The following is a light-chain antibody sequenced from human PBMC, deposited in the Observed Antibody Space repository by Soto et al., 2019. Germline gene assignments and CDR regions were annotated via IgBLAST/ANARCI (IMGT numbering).Light chain of an antibody. J-gene: IGKJ1*01. CDR3: MQGTHWPPT. Sequence: VVMTQSPLSLPVTLGQPASISCRSSQSLVNSDGNTYLNWFQQRPGQSQRRLIYKVSNRDSGVPERFSGSGSGTDFTLKITRVEAEDVGVYYCMQGTHWPPTFGQGTKVEIK. CDR1: QSLVNSDGNTY. CDR2: KVS. V-gene: IGKV2-30*01.